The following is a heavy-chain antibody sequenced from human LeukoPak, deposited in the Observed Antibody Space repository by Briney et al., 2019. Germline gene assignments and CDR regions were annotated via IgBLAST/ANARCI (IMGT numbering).Heavy chain of an antibody. CDR3: ALQMDTALVTGHYYYYMDV. D-gene: IGHD5-18*01. CDR2: IYYSGST. CDR1: SDSISSYY. V-gene: IGHV4-59*08. Sequence: SETLSLTCTVSSDSISSYYWSWIRQPPGKGLEWIGYIYYSGSTNYNPSLKSRVTISVDTSKNQFSLKLSSVTAADTAVYYCALQMDTALVTGHYYYYMDVWGKGTTVTVSS. J-gene: IGHJ6*03.